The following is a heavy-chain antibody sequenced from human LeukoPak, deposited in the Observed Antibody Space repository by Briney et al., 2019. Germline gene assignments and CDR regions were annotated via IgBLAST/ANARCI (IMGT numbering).Heavy chain of an antibody. CDR3: AKDQSSGWYGYSDY. D-gene: IGHD6-19*01. J-gene: IGHJ4*02. Sequence: GGSLRLSCAASGFTFSSYAMSWVRQAPGKGLEWVSAISGSGGNTYYADSVKGRFTISRDNSKNTLYLQMNSLRAEETAVYYCAKDQSSGWYGYSDYWGQGTLVTISS. CDR1: GFTFSSYA. CDR2: ISGSGGNT. V-gene: IGHV3-23*01.